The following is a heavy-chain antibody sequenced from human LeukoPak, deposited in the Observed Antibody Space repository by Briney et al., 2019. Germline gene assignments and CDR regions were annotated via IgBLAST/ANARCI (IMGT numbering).Heavy chain of an antibody. CDR2: IYPGDSDT. D-gene: IGHD3-10*01. CDR3: ATHQGYTMVRGVATADLYYFDY. CDR1: GYSFTSYW. J-gene: IGHJ4*02. V-gene: IGHV5-51*01. Sequence: GESLKISCKGSGYSFTSYWIGWVRQMPGKGLEWMGIIYPGDSDTRYSPSFQGQVTISADKSISTAYLQWSSLKASDTAMYYCATHQGYTMVRGVATADLYYFDYWGQGTLVTVSS.